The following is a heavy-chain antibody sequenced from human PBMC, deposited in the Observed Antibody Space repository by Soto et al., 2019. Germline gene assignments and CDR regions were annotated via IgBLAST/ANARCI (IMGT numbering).Heavy chain of an antibody. CDR1: GCRFTRYW. J-gene: IGHJ5*02. Sequence: LKPSLNASGCRFTRYWIGLVRQLPGKSLEWMAIIYPGDSDTRYSPSFQGQVTISADKSISTAYLQWNSLKASDSGMYYCASRLGEGWFDLCGKRTQVTLAS. D-gene: IGHD2-21*01. CDR3: ASRLGEGWFDL. CDR2: IYPGDSDT. V-gene: IGHV5-51*01.